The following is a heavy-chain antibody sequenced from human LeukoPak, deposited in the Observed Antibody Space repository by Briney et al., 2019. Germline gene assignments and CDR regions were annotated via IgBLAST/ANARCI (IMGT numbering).Heavy chain of an antibody. V-gene: IGHV4-59*01. CDR2: VYYRGRT. CDR3: ARASSIAAAGTGFDY. CDR1: GVSISRYY. J-gene: IGHJ4*02. Sequence: SHTLSLTCTVSGVSISRYYWSWIRQPPGKGLEWHGSVYYRGRTNYNPSLKSRVPISVDTSKNQSSLKLSSVTAADTAVYYCARASSIAAAGTGFDYWGQGTLVTVSS. D-gene: IGHD6-13*01.